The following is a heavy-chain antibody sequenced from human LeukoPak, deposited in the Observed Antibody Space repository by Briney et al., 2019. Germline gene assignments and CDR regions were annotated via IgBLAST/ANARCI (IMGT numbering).Heavy chain of an antibody. CDR3: ARVYYSNSYDYWYFDL. CDR1: GGSFSGYY. J-gene: IGHJ2*01. D-gene: IGHD6-13*01. V-gene: IGHV4-34*01. Sequence: SETLSLTCAVYGGSFSGYYWSWIRQPPGKGLEWIGEITHSGSTNYNPSLKSRVTISVDTSKNQFSLKLSSVTAADTAVYYCARVYYSNSYDYWYFDLWGRGTLVTVSS. CDR2: ITHSGST.